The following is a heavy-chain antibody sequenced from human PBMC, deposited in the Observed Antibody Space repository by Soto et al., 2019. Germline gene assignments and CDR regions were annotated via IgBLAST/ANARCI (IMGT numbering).Heavy chain of an antibody. V-gene: IGHV1-2*02. CDR2: ISPKSGGT. CDR1: GYSFIDYY. CDR3: ARPPGYISAWYYFDL. J-gene: IGHJ4*02. D-gene: IGHD6-19*01. Sequence: QVQLVQSGAEVKKPGASVKVSCEASGYSFIDYYIHWVRQAPGQGFEWMGRISPKSGGTNYAQKFEGRVTMTWDTSLNTAYMELSSLIAEDTAVYYFARPPGYISAWYYFDLWGQGTRVTVSS.